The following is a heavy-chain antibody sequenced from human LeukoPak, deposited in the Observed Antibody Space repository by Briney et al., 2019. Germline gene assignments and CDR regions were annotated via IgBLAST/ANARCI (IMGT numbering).Heavy chain of an antibody. CDR3: ARVSNDILTGYYYDKWLDP. J-gene: IGHJ5*02. CDR1: GYTFTGYY. CDR2: IIPNSGGT. V-gene: IGHV1-2*02. Sequence: VASVKVSCKASGYTFTGYYMHWVRQAPGQGLEWMGWIIPNSGGTNYAQKFQGRVTMTRDTSISTAYMELSRLTSDDTAVYYCARVSNDILTGYYYDKWLDPWGQGTLVTVSS. D-gene: IGHD3-9*01.